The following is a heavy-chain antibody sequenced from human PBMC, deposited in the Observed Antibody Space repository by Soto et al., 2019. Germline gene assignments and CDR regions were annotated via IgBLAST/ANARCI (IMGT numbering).Heavy chain of an antibody. CDR1: GGTFSSYA. V-gene: IGHV1-69*12. CDR3: AIDTAMVGRYYGMDV. Sequence: QVQLVQSGAEVKKPGSSVKVSCKASGGTFSSYAISWVRQAPGQGLEWMGGIIPIFGTANYAQKFQGRVTITADEYKSTANMEVSSLRSEDTAVYDCAIDTAMVGRYYGMDVWGQGTRVTVSS. D-gene: IGHD5-18*01. CDR2: IIPIFGTA. J-gene: IGHJ6*02.